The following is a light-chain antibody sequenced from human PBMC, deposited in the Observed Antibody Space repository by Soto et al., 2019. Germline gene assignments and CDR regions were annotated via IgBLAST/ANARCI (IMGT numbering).Light chain of an antibody. CDR1: QSVYSS. CDR2: GTS. V-gene: IGKV3-15*01. Sequence: ETVMTQSPATPSVSPEERATLSCRASQSVYSSLAWYQQRPGQAPRLLIYGTSTRASGTPARFSGSGSGTLFTLTISSLQSEDFAVYYCQQYNNWPLTFGQGTRLEIK. J-gene: IGKJ5*01. CDR3: QQYNNWPLT.